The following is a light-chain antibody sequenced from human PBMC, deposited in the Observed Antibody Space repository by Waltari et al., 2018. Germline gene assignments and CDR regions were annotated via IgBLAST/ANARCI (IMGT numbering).Light chain of an antibody. CDR1: SIGRKS. V-gene: IGLV3-21*04. J-gene: IGLJ3*02. CDR3: QVWDSSSDALV. Sequence: SYVLTQPPSVSVAPGKTARITCGGSSIGRKSVHWYQQKPGQAPVLVISYDGDRSSGIPELFSGSNSGNTATLTISRVEAGDEAAYYCQVWDSSSDALVFGGGTKLTVL. CDR2: YDG.